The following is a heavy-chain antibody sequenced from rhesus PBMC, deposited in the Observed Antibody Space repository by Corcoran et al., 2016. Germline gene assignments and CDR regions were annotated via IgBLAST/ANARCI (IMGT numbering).Heavy chain of an antibody. CDR3: AGTGVINTDFDY. V-gene: IGHV4S10*01. CDR1: GGSISDSYR. CDR2: IYGSSTST. Sequence: QVQLQESGPGVVKPSETLSLTCAVSGGSISDSYRWSWIRQPPGKGLEWIGYIYGSSTSTNYNPALKCRGTISKDTPKNQFSWKLSSVTAADTAVYYCAGTGVINTDFDYWGQGVLVTVSS. D-gene: IGHD3-34*01. J-gene: IGHJ4*01.